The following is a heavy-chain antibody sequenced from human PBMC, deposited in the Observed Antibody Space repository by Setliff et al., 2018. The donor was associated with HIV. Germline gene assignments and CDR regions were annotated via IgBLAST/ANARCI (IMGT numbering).Heavy chain of an antibody. CDR1: GGSISTYH. CDR2: INYGGNT. CDR3: ARDSNAPYFQH. D-gene: IGHD1-1*01. J-gene: IGHJ1*01. Sequence: SETLSLTCTVSGGSISTYHWSWIRQPPGKGLEWIGQINYGGNTHYNPSLRSRGTISVDASKGQLTLNLNSVTAADTAVYYCARDSNAPYFQHWGQGTLVTVSS. V-gene: IGHV4-59*01.